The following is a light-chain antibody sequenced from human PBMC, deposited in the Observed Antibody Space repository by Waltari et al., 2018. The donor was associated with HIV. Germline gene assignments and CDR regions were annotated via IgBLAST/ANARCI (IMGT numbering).Light chain of an antibody. CDR2: WAS. J-gene: IGKJ4*01. CDR1: QTLLYSSNNKNY. V-gene: IGKV4-1*01. CDR3: QQYYRTPLT. Sequence: DIVMTQSPDSLAVSLGERATVTCTATQTLLYSSNNKNYLAWYQHKPGRPPKLLIYWASTRQTGVPDRFIGSGSGTNFSLTINKLQAEDVATYYCQQYYRTPLTFGGGTRV.